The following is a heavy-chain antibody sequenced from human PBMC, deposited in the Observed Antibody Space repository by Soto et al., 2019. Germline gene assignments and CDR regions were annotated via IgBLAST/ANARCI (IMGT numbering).Heavy chain of an antibody. J-gene: IGHJ6*02. Sequence: PGGSLRLSCAASGFTFSSYAMHWVRQAPGRGLEWVAVISYDGSNKYYADSVKGRFTISRDNSKNTLYLQMNSLRAEDTAVYYCASSVTAYYYYYGMDVWGQGTTVTVSS. CDR2: ISYDGSNK. CDR1: GFTFSSYA. V-gene: IGHV3-30-3*01. D-gene: IGHD2-21*02. CDR3: ASSVTAYYYYYGMDV.